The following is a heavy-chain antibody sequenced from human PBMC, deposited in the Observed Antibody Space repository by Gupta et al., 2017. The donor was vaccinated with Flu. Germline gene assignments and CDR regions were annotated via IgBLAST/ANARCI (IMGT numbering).Heavy chain of an antibody. D-gene: IGHD3-9*01. J-gene: IGHJ6*02. V-gene: IGHV3-23*01. Sequence: EVQLLESGGGLVQPGGSLRLSCAASGFTFSSYAMSWVRQVPGKGLEWVSGIRGSGGDTHYADSVRGRFTISRDNSKTTLYLQMNSLRAEDTAIYYCAKVTDGVLRYFDWQINYGMDVWGQGTTVTVSS. CDR1: GFTFSSYA. CDR3: AKVTDGVLRYFDWQINYGMDV. CDR2: IRGSGGDT.